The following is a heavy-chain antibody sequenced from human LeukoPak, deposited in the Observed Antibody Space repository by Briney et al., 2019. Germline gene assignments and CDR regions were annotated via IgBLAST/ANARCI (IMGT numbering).Heavy chain of an antibody. CDR3: ARSTGVIAARRRPWYFDL. Sequence: SETLSLTCTVSGYSISSGYYWGWIRQPPGKGLEWIGTIYHSGSTYYNPSLKSRVTISVDTSKNQFSLKLSSVTAADTAVYYCARSTGVIAARRRPWYFDLWGRGTLVTVSS. CDR2: IYHSGST. V-gene: IGHV4-38-2*02. CDR1: GYSISSGYY. D-gene: IGHD6-6*01. J-gene: IGHJ2*01.